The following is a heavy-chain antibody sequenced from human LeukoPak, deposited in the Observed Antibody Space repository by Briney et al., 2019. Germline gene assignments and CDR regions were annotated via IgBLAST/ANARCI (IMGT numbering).Heavy chain of an antibody. CDR2: IYYSGST. CDR1: GGSISSSSYY. V-gene: IGHV4-39*01. Sequence: SETLSLTCTVSGGSISSSSYYWGWIRQPPGKGLEWIGSIYYSGSTYYNPSLKSRVTTSVDTSKNQFSLKLSSVTAADTAVYYCARLSRGGSYGFDYWGQGTLVTVSS. D-gene: IGHD1-26*01. J-gene: IGHJ4*02. CDR3: ARLSRGGSYGFDY.